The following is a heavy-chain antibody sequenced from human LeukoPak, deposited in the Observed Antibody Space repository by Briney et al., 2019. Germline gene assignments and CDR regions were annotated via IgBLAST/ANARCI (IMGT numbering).Heavy chain of an antibody. CDR3: TRDIVYLQLEY. V-gene: IGHV3-7*01. D-gene: IGHD1-1*01. CDR2: IGKDGSEK. Sequence: GGSLRLSCAADGFTFTNYWMVWVRQAPGKGLEWVASIGKDGSEKSYVDSVKGRFTISRDNARNSLYLQMSSLRVEDTAVYYCTRDIVYLQLEYWGQGALVTVSS. CDR1: GFTFTNYW. J-gene: IGHJ4*02.